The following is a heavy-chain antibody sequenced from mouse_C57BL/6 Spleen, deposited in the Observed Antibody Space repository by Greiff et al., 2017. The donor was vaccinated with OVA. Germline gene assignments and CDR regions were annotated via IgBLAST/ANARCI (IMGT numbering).Heavy chain of an antibody. Sequence: VQVVESGPGLVAPSQSLSITCTVSGFSLTSYGVDWVRQSPGKGLEWLGVIWGVGSTNYNSALKSRLSISKDNSKSQVFLKMNSLQTDDTAMYYCASHYYYGYYAMDYWGQGTSVTVSS. J-gene: IGHJ4*01. V-gene: IGHV2-6*01. CDR1: GFSLTSYG. CDR2: IWGVGST. CDR3: ASHYYYGYYAMDY. D-gene: IGHD1-1*01.